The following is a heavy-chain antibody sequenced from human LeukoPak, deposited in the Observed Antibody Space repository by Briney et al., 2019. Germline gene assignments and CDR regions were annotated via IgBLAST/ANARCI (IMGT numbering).Heavy chain of an antibody. CDR3: ARASYYGSGSYYRKNYYYYYMDV. CDR2: IIPIFGTA. Sequence: ASVKVSCKASGGTFSSYAISWVRQAPGQGLEWMGGIIPIFGTANYAQKFQGRVTITTDESTSTAYMELSSLRSEDTAVYYCARASYYGSGSYYRKNYYYYYMDVWGKGTTVTVSS. V-gene: IGHV1-69*05. CDR1: GGTFSSYA. J-gene: IGHJ6*03. D-gene: IGHD3-10*01.